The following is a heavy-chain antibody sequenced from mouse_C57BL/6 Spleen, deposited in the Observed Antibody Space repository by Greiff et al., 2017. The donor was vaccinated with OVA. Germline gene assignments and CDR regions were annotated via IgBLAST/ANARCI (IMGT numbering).Heavy chain of an antibody. Sequence: EVQLQQSGPGLVKPSQSLSLTCSVTGYSITSGYYWNWIRQFPGNKLEWMGYISYDGSNNYNPSLKNRISITRDTSKNQFFLKLNSVTTEDTATYYCARGGYGSRYAMDYWGQGTSVTVSS. D-gene: IGHD1-1*01. CDR3: ARGGYGSRYAMDY. V-gene: IGHV3-6*01. CDR2: ISYDGSN. CDR1: GYSITSGYY. J-gene: IGHJ4*01.